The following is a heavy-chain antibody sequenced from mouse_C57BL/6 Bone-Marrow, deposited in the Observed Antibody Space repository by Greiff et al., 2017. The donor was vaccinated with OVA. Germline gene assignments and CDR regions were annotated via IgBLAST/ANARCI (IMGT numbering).Heavy chain of an antibody. D-gene: IGHD1-1*01. CDR3: ARYHYDGSRGDAMDY. Sequence: EVQLVESGGGLVQPGGSLSLSCAASGFTFTDYYMSWVRQPPGKALEWLGFIRNKANGYTTEYSASVKGRFTISRDNSQSILYLQMNALRAEDSATYYCARYHYDGSRGDAMDYWGQGTSVTVSS. V-gene: IGHV7-3*01. J-gene: IGHJ4*01. CDR2: IRNKANGYTT. CDR1: GFTFTDYY.